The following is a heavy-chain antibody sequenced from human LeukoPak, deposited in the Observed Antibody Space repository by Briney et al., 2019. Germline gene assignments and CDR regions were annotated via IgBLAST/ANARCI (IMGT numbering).Heavy chain of an antibody. V-gene: IGHV4-34*01. D-gene: IGHD3-10*01. Sequence: PSETLSLTCAVYGGSFSGYYWSWIRQPPGKGLEWIGEINHSGSTNYNPSLKSRVTISVDTFKNQFSLKLSSVTAADTAVYYCARQVWVRYWFDPWGQGTLVTVSS. CDR2: INHSGST. CDR3: ARQVWVRYWFDP. J-gene: IGHJ5*02. CDR1: GGSFSGYY.